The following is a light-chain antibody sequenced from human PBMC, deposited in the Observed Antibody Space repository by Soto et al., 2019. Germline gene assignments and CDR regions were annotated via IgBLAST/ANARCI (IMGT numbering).Light chain of an antibody. CDR1: SSDVGDYNS. V-gene: IGLV2-8*01. J-gene: IGLJ1*01. Sequence: QSVLTQPRSVSGSPGQSVTVSCIGTSSDVGDYNSVSWYQQHPGKAPKLIIYEVTKRPSGVPDRFSGSKSGNTASLTVSGLQADDEADYYCNSYVGSNNYVFGTGTKVTV. CDR3: NSYVGSNNYV. CDR2: EVT.